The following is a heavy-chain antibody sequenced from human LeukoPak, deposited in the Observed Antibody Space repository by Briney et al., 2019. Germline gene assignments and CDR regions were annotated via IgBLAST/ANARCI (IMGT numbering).Heavy chain of an antibody. CDR3: ARDRFFGMDV. V-gene: IGHV3-74*01. J-gene: IGHJ6*02. Sequence: PGGSLRLSCAASGLTLSRYWMHWVRQAPGKGLVWVSRINSDGGSTTYADSVKGRFTISRDNAKNMLYLQMNSLRAEDTAVYYCARDRFFGMDVWGQGTTVTVSS. CDR2: INSDGGST. CDR1: GLTLSRYW.